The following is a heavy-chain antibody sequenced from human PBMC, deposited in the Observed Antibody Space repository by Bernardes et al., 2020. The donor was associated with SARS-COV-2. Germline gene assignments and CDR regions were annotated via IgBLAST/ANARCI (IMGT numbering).Heavy chain of an antibody. CDR1: GYTFTDYY. CDR3: ARTYYYGSGSYFAAFDI. Sequence: ASVKVSCKASGYTFTDYYMHWVRQAPGQGLEWMGWINPNSGGTNYAQKFQGRVTMTRDTSISTAYMELSRLRSDDTAVYYCARTYYYGSGSYFAAFDIWGQGTMVTVSS. D-gene: IGHD3-10*01. J-gene: IGHJ3*02. CDR2: INPNSGGT. V-gene: IGHV1-2*02.